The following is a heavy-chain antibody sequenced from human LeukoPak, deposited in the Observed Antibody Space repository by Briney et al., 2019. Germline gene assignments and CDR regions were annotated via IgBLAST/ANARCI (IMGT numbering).Heavy chain of an antibody. V-gene: IGHV4-30-4*01. J-gene: IGHJ1*01. CDR3: ARATASRGRNFQH. CDR1: GGSISSGDYY. CDR2: IYYSRST. Sequence: SETLSLTCTVSGGSISSGDYYWSWIRQPPGKGLEWIGYIYYSRSTYYNPSLKSRVTISVDTSKNQFSLKLSSVTAADTAVYYCARATASRGRNFQHWGQGTLVTVSS. D-gene: IGHD6-13*01.